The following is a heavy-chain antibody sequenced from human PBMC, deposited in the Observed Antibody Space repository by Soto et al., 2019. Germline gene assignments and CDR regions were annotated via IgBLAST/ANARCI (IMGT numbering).Heavy chain of an antibody. V-gene: IGHV1-2*04. J-gene: IGHJ6*03. D-gene: IGHD2-8*01. CDR2: INPNSGGT. CDR1: GYTFTGYY. Sequence: ASVKVSCKASGYTFTGYYMHWVRQAPGQGLEWMGWINPNSGGTNYAQKFQGWVTMTRDTSISTAYMELSRLRSDDTAVYYCARGLGRRKDIVLMVYGDYYYYMDVWGKGTTVTVSS. CDR3: ARGLGRRKDIVLMVYGDYYYYMDV.